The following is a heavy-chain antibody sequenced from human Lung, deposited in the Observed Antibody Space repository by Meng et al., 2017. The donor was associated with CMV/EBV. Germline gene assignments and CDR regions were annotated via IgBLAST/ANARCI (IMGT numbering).Heavy chain of an antibody. V-gene: IGHV3-7*01. CDR2: IKQDGSEK. J-gene: IGHJ6*02. CDR3: ARPVPAYDFWSGYYPYYYYYGMDV. CDR1: GFTFSSYW. D-gene: IGHD3-3*01. Sequence: GESLKISCAASGFTFSSYWMSWVRQAPGKGLEWVANIKQDGSEKYYVDSVKGRFTISRDNAKNSLYLQMNSLRAEDTAVYYCARPVPAYDFWSGYYPYYYYYGMDVWGQGTTVTSP.